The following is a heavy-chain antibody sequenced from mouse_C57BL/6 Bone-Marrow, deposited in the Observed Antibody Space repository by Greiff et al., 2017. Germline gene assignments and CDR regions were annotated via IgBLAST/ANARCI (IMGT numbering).Heavy chain of an antibody. J-gene: IGHJ3*01. V-gene: IGHV1-81*01. CDR1: GYTFTSYG. Sequence: KQSCKASGYTFTSYGISWVKQRTGQGLEWIGEIYPRSGNTYYNEKFKGKATLTADKSSSTAYMELRSLTSEDSAVYFCARRGVFAYWGQGTLVTVSA. CDR3: ARRGVFAY. CDR2: IYPRSGNT.